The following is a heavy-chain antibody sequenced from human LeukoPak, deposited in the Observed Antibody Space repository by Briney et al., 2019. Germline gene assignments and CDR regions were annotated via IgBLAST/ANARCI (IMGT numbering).Heavy chain of an antibody. CDR3: ATWEMATIPDYYYHYGMDV. Sequence: ASVKVSCKASGYTFTSYYMHWVRQAPGQGLEWMGIINPSGGSTSYAQKFRGRVTMTRDTSTSTVYMELSSLRSEDTAVYYCATWEMATIPDYYYHYGMDVWGQGTTVTVSS. CDR2: INPSGGST. D-gene: IGHD5-24*01. CDR1: GYTFTSYY. V-gene: IGHV1-46*01. J-gene: IGHJ6*02.